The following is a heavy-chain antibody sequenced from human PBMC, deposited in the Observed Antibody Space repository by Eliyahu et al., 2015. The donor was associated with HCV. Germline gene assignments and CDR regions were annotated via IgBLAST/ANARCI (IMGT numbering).Heavy chain of an antibody. CDR1: GFXFSSXA. CDR3: AKEPRSGWYRASWFDP. CDR2: ISGSGGST. Sequence: EVQLLXSGGGLVQPGGSLXLXXAASGFXFSSXAMXWVRQAPGKGLEWVSAISGSGGSTYYADSVKGRFTISRDNXKNTLYLQMNSLRAEDTAVYYCAKEPRSGWYRASWFDPWGQGTLVTVSS. V-gene: IGHV3-23*01. D-gene: IGHD6-19*01. J-gene: IGHJ5*02.